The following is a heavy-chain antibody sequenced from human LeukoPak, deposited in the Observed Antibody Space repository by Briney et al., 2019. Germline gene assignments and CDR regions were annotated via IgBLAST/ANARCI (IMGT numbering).Heavy chain of an antibody. Sequence: SETLSLTXTVSGGSISSGSYYWSWIRQPAGKGLEWIGRIYTSGSTNYNPSLKSRVTISIDTSKNQFSLKLSSVTAAGTAVYYCARGFGSGSYGGLAFVDYWGQGALVTVSS. CDR1: GGSISSGSYY. CDR3: ARGFGSGSYGGLAFVDY. D-gene: IGHD1-26*01. CDR2: IYTSGST. J-gene: IGHJ4*02. V-gene: IGHV4-61*02.